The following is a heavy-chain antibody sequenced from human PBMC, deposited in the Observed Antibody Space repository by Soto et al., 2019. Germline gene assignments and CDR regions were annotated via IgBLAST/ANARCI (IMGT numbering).Heavy chain of an antibody. D-gene: IGHD3-10*01. V-gene: IGHV4-59*01. CDR3: ARDTYGSGREYYYYYMDV. J-gene: IGHJ6*03. CDR2: IYYSGST. CDR1: GGSISSYY. Sequence: ETLSLTCTVSGGSISSYYWSWIRQPPGKGLEWIGYIYYSGSTNYNPSLKSRVTISVDTSKNQFSLKLSSVTAADTAVYYCARDTYGSGREYYYYYMDVWGKGTTVTVSS.